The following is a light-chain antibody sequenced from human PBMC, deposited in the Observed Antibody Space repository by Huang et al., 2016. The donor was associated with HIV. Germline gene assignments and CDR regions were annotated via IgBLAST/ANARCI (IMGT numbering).Light chain of an antibody. CDR1: QSLLHSDGKTY. CDR2: EVS. Sequence: DIVMTQTPLSLSVTPGQPASISCKSSQSLLHSDGKTYLYWYLQKPGQSPQLLSYEVSSRFSGVPERFSGSGSGTDFTLKISRVEAEDVGVYYCMQGIHLPITFGQGTRLEIK. J-gene: IGKJ5*01. CDR3: MQGIHLPIT. V-gene: IGKV2-29*02.